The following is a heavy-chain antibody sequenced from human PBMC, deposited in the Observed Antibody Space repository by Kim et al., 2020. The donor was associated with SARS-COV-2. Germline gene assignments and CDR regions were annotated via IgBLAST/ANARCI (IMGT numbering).Heavy chain of an antibody. J-gene: IGHJ4*02. CDR3: ATDFAVVTAIPFDY. V-gene: IGHV1-24*01. D-gene: IGHD2-21*02. Sequence: AQKCQGRGTMTEDTSTDTAYMGLSSLRSEDTAVYYCATDFAVVTAIPFDYWGQGTLVTVSS.